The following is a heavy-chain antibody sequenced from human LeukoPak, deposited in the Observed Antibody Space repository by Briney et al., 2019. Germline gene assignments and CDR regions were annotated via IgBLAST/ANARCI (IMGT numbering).Heavy chain of an antibody. CDR1: GGSISSGGSS. J-gene: IGHJ3*02. Sequence: SETLSLTCAVSGGSISSGGSSWSWIRQPPGKGLEWIGYIYHSGSTYYNPSLKSRVTISVDRSKNQFPLKLSSVTAADTAVYYCARAPGYDILTGYYTPSAFDIWGQGTMVTVSS. CDR3: ARAPGYDILTGYYTPSAFDI. D-gene: IGHD3-9*01. V-gene: IGHV4-30-2*01. CDR2: IYHSGST.